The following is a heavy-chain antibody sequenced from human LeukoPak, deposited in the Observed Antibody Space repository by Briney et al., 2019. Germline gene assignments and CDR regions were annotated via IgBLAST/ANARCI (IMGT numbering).Heavy chain of an antibody. CDR3: ARRRYYDSTGYSPTYYFDY. J-gene: IGHJ4*01. CDR1: GDSIIGYY. D-gene: IGHD3-22*01. V-gene: IGHV4-59*01. Sequence: PSETLSLTCTVSGDSIIGYYWSWIRQSPGKRLEWIGYIYNTVDTTYNPSLESRVTISLDMSNKQFSLRLSSVTAADTAVYYCARRRYYDSTGYSPTYYFDYWGQGILVTVSS. CDR2: IYNTVDT.